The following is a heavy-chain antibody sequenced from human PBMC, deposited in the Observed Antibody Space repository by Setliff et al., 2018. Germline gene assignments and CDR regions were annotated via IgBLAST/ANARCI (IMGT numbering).Heavy chain of an antibody. D-gene: IGHD6-19*01. J-gene: IGHJ6*03. CDR3: VRTDYSDGRYSMDV. CDR1: GASVSGNSYY. Sequence: SETLSLTCTVSGASVSGNSYYWTWIRQPPGKGLEWVGEINHRGSTTYNPSLKSRVTISVDKSTNQFSLKLNSVTAADTAVYYCVRTDYSDGRYSMDVWGKGTTVTVSS. CDR2: INHRGST. V-gene: IGHV4-39*07.